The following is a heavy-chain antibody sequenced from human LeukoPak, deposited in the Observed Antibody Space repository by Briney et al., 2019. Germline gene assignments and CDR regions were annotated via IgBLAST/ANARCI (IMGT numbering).Heavy chain of an antibody. CDR3: ARDWGLDY. CDR1: GFTFDDYA. J-gene: IGHJ4*02. CDR2: ISWNSGSI. V-gene: IGHV3-9*01. D-gene: IGHD7-27*01. Sequence: GGSLRLSCAASGFTFDDYAMHWVRQAPGKGLEWVSGISWNSGSIGYADSVKGRFTISRDNAKNSLYLQMNSLRAEDTAVYYCARDWGLDYWGQGTLVTVSS.